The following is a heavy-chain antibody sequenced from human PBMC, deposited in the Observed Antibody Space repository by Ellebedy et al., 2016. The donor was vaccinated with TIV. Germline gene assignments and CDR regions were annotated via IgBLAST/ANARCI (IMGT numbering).Heavy chain of an antibody. V-gene: IGHV3-48*01. CDR1: GFTFSSYS. CDR3: TRGGRDSSGQYEDWYYDL. CDR2: ISSSSSTI. D-gene: IGHD3-22*01. J-gene: IGHJ2*01. Sequence: GESLKISCAASGFTFSSYSMNWVRQAPGKGLEWVSYISSSSSTIYYADSVKGRFTISRDNFKNTVYLQMNSLRVEDTAVYYCTRGGRDSSGQYEDWYYDLWGRGTLATVSS.